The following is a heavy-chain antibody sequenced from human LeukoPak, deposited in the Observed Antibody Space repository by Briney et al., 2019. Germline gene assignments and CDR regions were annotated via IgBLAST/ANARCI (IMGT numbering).Heavy chain of an antibody. V-gene: IGHV3-21*01. Sequence: PGGSLRLSCAASGFTFSSYSMNWVRQAPGKGLEWVSSISSSSSYIYYADSVKGRFTISRDNAKNSLYVQMNSLTAEDTAVYYCARVGVLSSSWLLYWGQGTLVTVSS. CDR1: GFTFSSYS. J-gene: IGHJ4*02. CDR2: ISSSSSYI. D-gene: IGHD6-13*01. CDR3: ARVGVLSSSWLLY.